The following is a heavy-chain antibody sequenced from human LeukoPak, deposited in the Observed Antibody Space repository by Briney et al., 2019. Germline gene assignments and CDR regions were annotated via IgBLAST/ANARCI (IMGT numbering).Heavy chain of an antibody. CDR2: INPNSGGT. Sequence: ASVKVSCKASGYTFTGYYMHWVRQAPGQGLECMGRINPNSGGTNYAQKFQGRVTMTRDTSISTAYMELSRLRSDDTAVYYCASLPPGIAAAGDPVYYYYYYMDVWGKGTTVTVSS. CDR1: GYTFTGYY. D-gene: IGHD6-13*01. V-gene: IGHV1-2*06. J-gene: IGHJ6*03. CDR3: ASLPPGIAAAGDPVYYYYYYMDV.